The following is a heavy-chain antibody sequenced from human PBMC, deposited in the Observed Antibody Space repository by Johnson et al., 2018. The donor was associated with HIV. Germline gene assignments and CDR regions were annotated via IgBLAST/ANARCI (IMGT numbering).Heavy chain of an antibody. V-gene: IGHV3-66*01. J-gene: IGHJ3*02. CDR3: ASITMIVVSNLGAFDI. Sequence: VQLVESGGGLVQPGGSLRLSCAASGFTFSSYWMHWVRQAPGKGLVWVSRIYSGGSTYYADSVKGRFTISRDNSKNTLYLQMNSLKAEDTAVYYCASITMIVVSNLGAFDIWGQGTMIMVSS. D-gene: IGHD3-22*01. CDR1: GFTFSSYW. CDR2: IYSGGST.